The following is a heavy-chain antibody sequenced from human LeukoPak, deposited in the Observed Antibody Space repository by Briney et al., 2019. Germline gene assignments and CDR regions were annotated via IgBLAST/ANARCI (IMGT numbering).Heavy chain of an antibody. D-gene: IGHD6-13*01. V-gene: IGHV4-31*03. Sequence: SQTLSLTCTVSGGSISSGGYYWSWIRQHPGKGLEWIGYIYYSGSTYYNPSLKSRVTISVDTSKNQFSLKLSSVTAADTAVYYCARVRAAAGYYYYGVDVWGQGTTVTVSS. CDR2: IYYSGST. CDR3: ARVRAAAGYYYYGVDV. CDR1: GGSISSGGYY. J-gene: IGHJ6*02.